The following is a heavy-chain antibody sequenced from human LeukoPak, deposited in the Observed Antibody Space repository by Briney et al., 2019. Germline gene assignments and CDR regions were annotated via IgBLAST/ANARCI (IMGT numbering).Heavy chain of an antibody. V-gene: IGHV4-4*09. D-gene: IGHD6-6*01. CDR2: IFINGNT. CDR1: GVSISSYY. J-gene: IGHJ5*02. Sequence: SETLSLTCTVSGVSISSYYWSWIRQPPGKGLEWIGYIFINGNTNYNPSLKSRVTLSVDTSNSQFSLKLSSLTAADTAVYYCARRYSSSSSGWFGPWGQGTLVTVSS. CDR3: ARRYSSSSSGWFGP.